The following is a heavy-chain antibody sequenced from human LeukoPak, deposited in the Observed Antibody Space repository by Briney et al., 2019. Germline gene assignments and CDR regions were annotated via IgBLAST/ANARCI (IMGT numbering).Heavy chain of an antibody. CDR1: GYTFTSYD. J-gene: IGHJ4*02. CDR3: ARVARWELLYFDY. CDR2: INPNSGGT. D-gene: IGHD1-26*01. Sequence: ASVKVSCKASGYTFTSYDINWVRQATGQGLEWMGWINPNSGGTNYAQKFQGRVTMTRDTSISTVYMELSRLRSDDTAVYYCARVARWELLYFDYWGQGTLVTVSS. V-gene: IGHV1-2*02.